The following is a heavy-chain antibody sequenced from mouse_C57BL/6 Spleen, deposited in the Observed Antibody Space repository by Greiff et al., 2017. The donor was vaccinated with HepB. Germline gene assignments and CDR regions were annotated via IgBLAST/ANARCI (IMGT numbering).Heavy chain of an antibody. Sequence: VQLQQSGAELARPGASVKLSCKASGYTFTSYGISWVKQRTGQGLEWIGEIYPRSGNTYYNEKFKGKATLTADKSSSTAYMELRSLTSEDSAVYFCARSYGYDDGYYFDYWGQGTTLTVSS. CDR1: GYTFTSYG. D-gene: IGHD2-2*01. J-gene: IGHJ2*01. CDR3: ARSYGYDDGYYFDY. V-gene: IGHV1-81*01. CDR2: IYPRSGNT.